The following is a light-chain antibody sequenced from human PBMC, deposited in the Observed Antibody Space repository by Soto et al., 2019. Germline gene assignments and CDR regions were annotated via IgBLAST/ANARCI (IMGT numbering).Light chain of an antibody. Sequence: EIVLTQSPATLSLSPGERATLSFRASQSVGSYLAWYQQKPGQAPRLLIYGASNRATGIPDRFSGGGSGTDFSLTISRLETEDFSVYYCHQYGSSPLTFGGGTKVDIK. CDR2: GAS. CDR3: HQYGSSPLT. J-gene: IGKJ4*01. CDR1: QSVGSY. V-gene: IGKV3-20*01.